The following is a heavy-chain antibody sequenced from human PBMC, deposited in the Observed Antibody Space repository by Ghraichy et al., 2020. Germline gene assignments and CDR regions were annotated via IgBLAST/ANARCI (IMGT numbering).Heavy chain of an antibody. CDR2: INHSGST. V-gene: IGHV4-34*01. D-gene: IGHD3-9*01. CDR3: ARFRRYFDWLLLSYGMDV. CDR1: GGSFSGYY. J-gene: IGHJ6*02. Sequence: SETLSLTCAVYGGSFSGYYWSWIRQPPGKGLEWIGEINHSGSTNYNPSLKSRVTISVDTSKNQFSLKLSSVTAADTAVYYCARFRRYFDWLLLSYGMDVWGQGTTVTVSS.